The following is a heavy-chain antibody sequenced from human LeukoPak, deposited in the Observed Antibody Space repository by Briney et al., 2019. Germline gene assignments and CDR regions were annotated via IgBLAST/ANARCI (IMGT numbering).Heavy chain of an antibody. D-gene: IGHD3-10*01. J-gene: IGHJ3*02. Sequence: ASVKVSCKASGYTFTGYYMHWVRQAPGQGLEWMGWINPNSGGTNYAQKFQGWVTMTRDTSISTAYMELSRLRSDDTAVYYCARDRVIAYYSDAFDIWGQGTMVTVSS. CDR1: GYTFTGYY. CDR2: INPNSGGT. V-gene: IGHV1-2*04. CDR3: ARDRVIAYYSDAFDI.